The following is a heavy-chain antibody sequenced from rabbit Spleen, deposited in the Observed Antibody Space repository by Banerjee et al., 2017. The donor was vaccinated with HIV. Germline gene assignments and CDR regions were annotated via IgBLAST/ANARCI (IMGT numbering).Heavy chain of an antibody. D-gene: IGHD4-2*01. CDR2: IYAGGRGTT. J-gene: IGHJ4*01. V-gene: IGHV1S45*01. CDR1: GFDFSSSYW. Sequence: EQLEESGGGLVKPEGSLTLTCKASGFDFSSSYWICWVRQAPGKGPEWIACIYAGGRGTTYYANWAKGRFTISKTSSTTVTLQMTSLTAADTATYFCARNGAGSNFAFKLWGQGTLVTVS. CDR3: ARNGAGSNFAFKL.